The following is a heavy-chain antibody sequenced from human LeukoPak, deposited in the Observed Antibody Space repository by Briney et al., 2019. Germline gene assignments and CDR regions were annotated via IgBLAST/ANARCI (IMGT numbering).Heavy chain of an antibody. CDR1: SGSISSSNW. J-gene: IGHJ4*02. CDR2: INHSGST. Sequence: NSSETLSLTCAVSSGSISSSNWWSWVRQPPGKGLEWIGEINHSGSTNYNPSLKSRVTISVDMSDNQFSLKPTSVTAADTAVYYCALGYNDIWELWGQGNMVTVSS. D-gene: IGHD1-26*01. CDR3: ALGYNDIWEL. V-gene: IGHV4-4*02.